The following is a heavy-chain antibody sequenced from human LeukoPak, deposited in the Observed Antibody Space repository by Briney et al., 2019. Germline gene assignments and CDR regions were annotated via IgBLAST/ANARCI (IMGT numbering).Heavy chain of an antibody. CDR1: GFTFSDYY. D-gene: IGHD3-10*01. CDR2: ISSSGSTI. CDR3: ARDPFSMVRGVILDY. Sequence: GESLRLSCAASGFTFSDYYMSWIRQAPGKGLEWVSYISSSGSTIYYADSVKGRFTISRDNAKNSLYLQMNSLRAEDTAVYYCARDPFSMVRGVILDYWGQGTLVTVSS. J-gene: IGHJ4*02. V-gene: IGHV3-11*01.